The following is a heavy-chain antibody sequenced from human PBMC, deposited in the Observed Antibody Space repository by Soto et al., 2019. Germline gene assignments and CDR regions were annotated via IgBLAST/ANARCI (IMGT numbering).Heavy chain of an antibody. V-gene: IGHV3-23*01. D-gene: IGHD3-3*01. CDR2: ISGSGGST. Sequence: GGSLRLSCAASGFTFSSYAMSWVRQAPGKGLEWVSAISGSGGSTYYADSVKGRFTISRDNSKNTLYLQMNSLRAEDTAVYYCAKPDLTFGVATLDYYYYYMDVWGKGTTVTVSS. J-gene: IGHJ6*03. CDR1: GFTFSSYA. CDR3: AKPDLTFGVATLDYYYYYMDV.